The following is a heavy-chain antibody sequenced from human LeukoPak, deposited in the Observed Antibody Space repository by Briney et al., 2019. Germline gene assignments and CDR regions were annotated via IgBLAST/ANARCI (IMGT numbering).Heavy chain of an antibody. V-gene: IGHV1-2*02. Sequence: ASVKVSCKASGYIFTDYYMHWVRQAPGQGLEWMGWINPNSGVTNYAQKLQGRVTMTRDTSISTVYMEPTRLRSDDTAVYYCARDGGFDYWGQGTLVTVSS. J-gene: IGHJ4*02. CDR2: INPNSGVT. CDR3: ARDGGFDY. D-gene: IGHD3-16*01. CDR1: GYIFTDYY.